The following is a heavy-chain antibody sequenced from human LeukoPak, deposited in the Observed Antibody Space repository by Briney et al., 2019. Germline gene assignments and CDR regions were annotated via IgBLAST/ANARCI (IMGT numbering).Heavy chain of an antibody. CDR2: IKQDGSEK. CDR3: ARESSSWYSERFDP. J-gene: IGHJ5*02. D-gene: IGHD6-13*01. CDR1: GFTFSSYW. V-gene: IGHV3-7*01. Sequence: GGSLRLSCAASGFTFSSYWMSWVRQAPGKGLEWVANIKQDGSEKYYVDSVKGRFTISRDNAKNSLYLQMNSLRAEDTAVYYCARESSSWYSERFDPWGQGTLVTVSS.